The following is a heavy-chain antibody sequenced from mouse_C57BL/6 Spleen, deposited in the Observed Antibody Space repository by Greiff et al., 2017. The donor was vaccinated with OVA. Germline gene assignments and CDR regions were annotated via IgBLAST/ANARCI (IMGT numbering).Heavy chain of an antibody. CDR2: IYPGSGNT. CDR1: GYSFTSYY. CDR3: AITTVVPFDY. Sequence: VQLQQSGPELVKPGASVKISCKASGYSFTSYYIHWVKQRPGQGLEWIGWIYPGSGNTKYNEKFKGKATLTADTSSSTAYMQLSSLTSEDSAVYYCAITTVVPFDYWGQGTTLTVSS. J-gene: IGHJ2*01. D-gene: IGHD1-1*01. V-gene: IGHV1-66*01.